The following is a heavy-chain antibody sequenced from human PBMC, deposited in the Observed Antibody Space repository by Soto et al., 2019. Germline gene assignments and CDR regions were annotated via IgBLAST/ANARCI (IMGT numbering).Heavy chain of an antibody. J-gene: IGHJ4*02. V-gene: IGHV4-59*01. Sequence: QVQLQESGPGLVKPSETLSLTCPVSGGSISSYYWSCIRQPPGKGLEWIGYTYYSGSTNYNPSLKSRVTISVDTSKNQFSLKLSSVTAADTAVYYCASSDGRYWGQGTLVTVSS. CDR2: TYYSGST. CDR3: ASSDGRY. CDR1: GGSISSYY.